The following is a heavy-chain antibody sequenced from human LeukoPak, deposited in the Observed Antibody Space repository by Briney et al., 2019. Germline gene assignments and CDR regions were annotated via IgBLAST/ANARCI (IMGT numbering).Heavy chain of an antibody. CDR1: GFTFSYYA. CDR3: AKDAVDASGRTNAFDV. D-gene: IGHD3-10*01. Sequence: GGSVRLSCAASGFTFSYYAMTWVRQAPGKGLEWVSAISGGVDHTYYTDSVRGRFTISRDNSQNFLYLQMNYLRAEDTALYYCAKDAVDASGRTNAFDVWGQGAMVTVSS. CDR2: ISGGVDHT. V-gene: IGHV3-23*01. J-gene: IGHJ3*01.